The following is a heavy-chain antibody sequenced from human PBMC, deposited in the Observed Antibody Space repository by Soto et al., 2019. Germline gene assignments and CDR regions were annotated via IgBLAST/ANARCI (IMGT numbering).Heavy chain of an antibody. J-gene: IGHJ5*02. CDR2: ISGSGGST. D-gene: IGHD5-18*01. CDR3: AKAANIQIWPTGANKWFDP. Sequence: PGGSLRLSCAASGFTFSSYAMSWVRQAPGKGLEWVSAISGSGGSTYYADSVKGRFTISRDNSKNTLYLQMNSLRAEDTAVYYCAKAANIQIWPTGANKWFDPWGQGTLVTVSS. CDR1: GFTFSSYA. V-gene: IGHV3-23*01.